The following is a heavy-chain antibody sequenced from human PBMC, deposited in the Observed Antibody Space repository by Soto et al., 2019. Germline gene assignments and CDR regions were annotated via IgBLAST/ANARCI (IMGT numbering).Heavy chain of an antibody. CDR3: ARGGEGYNFGAVY. J-gene: IGHJ4*02. V-gene: IGHV1-3*01. D-gene: IGHD5-12*01. Sequence: EASVKVSCKASGYTFTSYAMHWVRQAPGQRLEWMGWINAGNGNTKYAQKFQGRVTITRDTSASTAYMELSSLRSEDTAVYYCARGGEGYNFGAVYWGQGTPVTVSS. CDR2: INAGNGNT. CDR1: GYTFTSYA.